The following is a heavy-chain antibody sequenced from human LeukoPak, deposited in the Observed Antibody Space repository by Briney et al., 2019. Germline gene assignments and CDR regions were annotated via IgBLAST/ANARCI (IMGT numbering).Heavy chain of an antibody. CDR2: INTNTGNP. V-gene: IGHV7-4-1*02. CDR3: AGKIAWWALDI. J-gene: IGHJ3*02. Sequence: ASVKVSCKASGYTFTSYAMNWVRQAPGQGLEWMGWINTNTGNPTYAQGFTGRFVFSLDASVSTAYLQISSLKAEDTAVYYCAGKIAWWALDIWGQGTMVTVSS. CDR1: GYTFTSYA. D-gene: IGHD2-8*02.